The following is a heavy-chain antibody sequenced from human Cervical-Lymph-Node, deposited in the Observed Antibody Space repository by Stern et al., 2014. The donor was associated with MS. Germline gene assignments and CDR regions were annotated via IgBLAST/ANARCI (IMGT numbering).Heavy chain of an antibody. CDR2: IIPIVGTA. V-gene: IGHV1-69*01. CDR1: GGTFSSYA. D-gene: IGHD3-22*01. CDR3: ARDRRHYDTSGGYYFDS. J-gene: IGHJ4*02. Sequence: QLVQSGAEVKKPGSSGKVSCTASGGTFSSYAINWVRQAPGQGPEWKGGIIPIVGTANYAQKFQGRVTITADESTRTAYMELSSLRSEDTAVYYCARDRRHYDTSGGYYFDSWGQGTLVTVSS.